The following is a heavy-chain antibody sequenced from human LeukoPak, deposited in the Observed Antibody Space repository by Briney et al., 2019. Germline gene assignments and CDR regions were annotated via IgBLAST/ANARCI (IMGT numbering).Heavy chain of an antibody. D-gene: IGHD4-11*01. CDR1: GGSISSDGYS. J-gene: IGHJ6*03. Sequence: SQTLSLTCAVSGGSISSDGYSWSWIQQPPGKGLEWIGYIYHSGSTFYSPSLKSRVTIAVDRSKNQFSLQLSSVTAADTAVYYCARAPMTTEDYYYMDVWGKGTTVTVSS. CDR2: IYHSGST. CDR3: ARAPMTTEDYYYMDV. V-gene: IGHV4-30-2*01.